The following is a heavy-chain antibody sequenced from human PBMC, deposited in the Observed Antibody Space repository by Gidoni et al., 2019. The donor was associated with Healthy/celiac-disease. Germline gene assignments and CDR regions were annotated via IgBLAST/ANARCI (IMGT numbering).Heavy chain of an antibody. D-gene: IGHD3-22*01. J-gene: IGHJ3*02. V-gene: IGHV3-33*08. Sequence: QVQLVESGGGVVQPGRSLRLSCAASGFTFSSYGMHWVRQAPGKGLEWVAVIWYDGSNKYYADSVKGRFTISRDNSKNTLYLQMNSLRAEDTAVYYCARDSSGYYRGAFDIWGQGTMVTVSS. CDR2: IWYDGSNK. CDR3: ARDSSGYYRGAFDI. CDR1: GFTFSSYG.